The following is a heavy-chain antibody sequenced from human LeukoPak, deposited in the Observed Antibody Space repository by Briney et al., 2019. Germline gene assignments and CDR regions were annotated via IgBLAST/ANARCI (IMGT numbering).Heavy chain of an antibody. J-gene: IGHJ4*02. Sequence: SETLSLTCTVSGVSISSDYWSWIRQPPGRGLEWIGYIYYSGSTNYNPSLKSRVTISVDTSKNQFSLKLSSVTAADTAVYYCARQSRSLGPSDYWGQGTLVTVSS. V-gene: IGHV4-59*01. CDR3: ARQSRSLGPSDY. CDR2: IYYSGST. CDR1: GVSISSDY.